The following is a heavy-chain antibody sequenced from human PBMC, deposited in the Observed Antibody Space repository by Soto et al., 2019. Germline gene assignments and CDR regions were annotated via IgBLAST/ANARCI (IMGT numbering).Heavy chain of an antibody. CDR1: GYTFTGYY. CDR2: INPNSGGT. V-gene: IGHV1-2*04. D-gene: IGHD6-13*01. CDR3: ARGIAAAGPPDKGWFDP. J-gene: IGHJ5*02. Sequence: QVQLVQSGAEVKKPGASVKVSCKASGYTFTGYYMHWVRQAPGQGLEWMGWINPNSGGTNYAQKFQGWVTMTRDTSISTAYMELSRLRSDDTAVYYCARGIAAAGPPDKGWFDPWGQGTLVTVSS.